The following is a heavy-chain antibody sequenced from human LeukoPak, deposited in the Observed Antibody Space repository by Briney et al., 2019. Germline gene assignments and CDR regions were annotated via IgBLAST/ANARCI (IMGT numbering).Heavy chain of an antibody. Sequence: SGKVSCKASGFTFTTSAVQWVRQAHGQRLEWIGWIVVGSANTNYAQKFQERVTITRDMSTRTAYMELSSLRSEDTAVYYCAAAPNYYGSGSYSFDNWGQGTLVTVSS. CDR2: IVVGSANT. V-gene: IGHV1-58*01. J-gene: IGHJ4*02. CDR1: GFTFTTSA. CDR3: AAAPNYYGSGSYSFDN. D-gene: IGHD3-10*01.